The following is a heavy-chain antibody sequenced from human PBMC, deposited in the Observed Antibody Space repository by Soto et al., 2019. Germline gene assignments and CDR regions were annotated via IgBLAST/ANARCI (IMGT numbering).Heavy chain of an antibody. Sequence: LQLQESGSGLVMPAQTLSLTCAVSGGSISSGAYSWSWIRQPPGKGLEWIGYIYHSGSTYYNPSLKSRVTISVDRSKNQFSLKLSSVTAADTAVYYCARGNVVAIDYWGQGTLVTVSS. CDR3: ARGNVVAIDY. J-gene: IGHJ4*02. CDR2: IYHSGST. V-gene: IGHV4-30-2*01. CDR1: GGSISSGAYS. D-gene: IGHD2-21*01.